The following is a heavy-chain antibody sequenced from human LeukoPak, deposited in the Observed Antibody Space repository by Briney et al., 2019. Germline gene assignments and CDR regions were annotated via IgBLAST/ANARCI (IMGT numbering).Heavy chain of an antibody. J-gene: IGHJ6*03. CDR3: ARGRRAQRYYYYMDV. Sequence: ASVKVSCKASGYTFTGYYMHWVRQAPGQGLEWMGWINPNSGGTNYAQKFQGRVTMTRDTSISTAYMELSRLRSDDTAVYYCARGRRAQRYYYYMDVWGKGTTVTVSS. CDR2: INPNSGGT. CDR1: GYTFTGYY. V-gene: IGHV1-2*02.